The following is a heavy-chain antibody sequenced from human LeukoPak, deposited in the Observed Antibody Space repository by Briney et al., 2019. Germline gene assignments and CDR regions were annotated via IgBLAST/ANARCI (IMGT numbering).Heavy chain of an antibody. D-gene: IGHD2-2*01. V-gene: IGHV1-24*01. J-gene: IGHJ4*02. CDR2: FDPEDGET. CDR3: ATLRFVVIPPAIYFDY. Sequence: ASVKVSCKVSGYTLTGLSMHWVRQAPGKGLEWMGGFDPEDGETIYAQKFQGRVTMTEDTSTDTAYIDLSSLRSEDTAVYYCATLRFVVIPPAIYFDYWGQGTQVTVSS. CDR1: GYTLTGLS.